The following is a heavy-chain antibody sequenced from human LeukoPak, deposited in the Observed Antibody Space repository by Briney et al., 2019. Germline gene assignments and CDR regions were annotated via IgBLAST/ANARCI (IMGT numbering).Heavy chain of an antibody. D-gene: IGHD5-18*01. V-gene: IGHV4-4*07. J-gene: IGHJ4*02. CDR2: IHTSGST. CDR3: ARVGLYSYGFFDY. Sequence: SETLSLTCSVAGGSISSYYWSWIRQPAGKGLEWVGRIHTSGSTNYNPSLKSRVTMSIDTSKNQFSLNLNSVTAADTAVYYCARVGLYSYGFFDYWGEGTLVTVSS. CDR1: GGSISSYY.